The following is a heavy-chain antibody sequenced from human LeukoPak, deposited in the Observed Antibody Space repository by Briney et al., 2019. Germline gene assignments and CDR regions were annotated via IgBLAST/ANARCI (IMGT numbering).Heavy chain of an antibody. CDR3: AGGYSYGSTYYYMDV. D-gene: IGHD5-18*01. CDR2: IYISGST. J-gene: IGHJ6*03. Sequence: SQTLSLTCTVSGGSISSAAYYWSWIRQPAGTGLEWIARIYISGSTNYNPSLKSRVTISVDTSKNQFSLKLSSVTAADTAVYYCAGGYSYGSTYYYMDVWGKGTTVTISS. CDR1: GGSISSAAYY. V-gene: IGHV4-61*02.